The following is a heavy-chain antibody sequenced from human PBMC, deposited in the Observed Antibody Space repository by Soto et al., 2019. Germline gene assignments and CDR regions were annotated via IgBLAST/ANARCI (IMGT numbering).Heavy chain of an antibody. V-gene: IGHV1-18*04. CDR2: ISAYNGNT. J-gene: IGHJ5*02. CDR1: GYTFTSYG. D-gene: IGHD6-6*01. Sequence: QVQLVQSGAEVKKPGASVKVSCKASGYTFTSYGISWVRQAPGQGLEWMGWISAYNGNTNYAQNLQGRVTMTTDPSTRTAYMEVRSLTSDDTAVYYCARKSSSSSWFDPWGQGTLVTVSS. CDR3: ARKSSSSSWFDP.